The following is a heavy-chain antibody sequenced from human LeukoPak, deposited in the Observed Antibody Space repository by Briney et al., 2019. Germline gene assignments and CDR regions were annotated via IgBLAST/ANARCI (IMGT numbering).Heavy chain of an antibody. CDR1: GGSISSHF. CDR3: ARDGYSGSSLFDY. V-gene: IGHV4-59*11. D-gene: IGHD1-26*01. CDR2: IHYSGST. Sequence: SETLSLTCTVSGGSISSHFWSWIRQPPGKGLEWIGYIHYSGSTNYNPSLKSRVTISVDTPKNQFSLRLSSVTAADTAVYYCARDGYSGSSLFDYWGQGTLVTVSS. J-gene: IGHJ4*02.